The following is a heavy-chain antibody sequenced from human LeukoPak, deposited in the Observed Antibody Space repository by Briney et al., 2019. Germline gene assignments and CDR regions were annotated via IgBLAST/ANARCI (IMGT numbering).Heavy chain of an antibody. CDR2: TYYGGST. Sequence: SETLSLTCTVSGGSISSSDYYWGWIRQPPGKGLEWIGSTYYGGSTYYNPSLKSRVTISVDTSMNQFSLKLSFVTTADTAVYYCARALGYCSGGSCTRGYNWFDPWGQGTLVTVPS. CDR1: GGSISSSDYY. V-gene: IGHV4-39*01. J-gene: IGHJ5*02. D-gene: IGHD2-15*01. CDR3: ARALGYCSGGSCTRGYNWFDP.